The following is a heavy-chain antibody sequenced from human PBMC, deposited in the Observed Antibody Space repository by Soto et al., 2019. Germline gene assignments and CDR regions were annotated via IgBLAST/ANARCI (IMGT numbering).Heavy chain of an antibody. D-gene: IGHD3-10*01. CDR2: IYYSGST. CDR1: GGSISSYY. J-gene: IGHJ6*03. Sequence: PSETLSLTCTVSGGSISSYYWSWIRQPPGKGLEWIGYIYYSGSTNYNPSLKSRVTISVDTSKNQFSLKLSSVTAADTAVYYCERLLWFGEEYYHMDVWGKGTTVTVSS. V-gene: IGHV4-59*08. CDR3: ERLLWFGEEYYHMDV.